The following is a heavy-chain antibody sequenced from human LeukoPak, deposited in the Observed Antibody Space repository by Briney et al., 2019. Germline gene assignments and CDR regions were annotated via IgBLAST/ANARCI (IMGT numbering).Heavy chain of an antibody. V-gene: IGHV4-38-2*02. Sequence: PSETLSLTCTVSGYSISSGYYWDWIRQPPGKGLEWIGSIYHSGSTYYNPSLKSRVTISVDTSKNQFSLKLSSVTAADTAVYYCARDNSSSWYFDASDIWGQGTMVTVSS. CDR1: GYSISSGYY. CDR3: ARDNSSSWYFDASDI. D-gene: IGHD6-13*01. J-gene: IGHJ3*02. CDR2: IYHSGST.